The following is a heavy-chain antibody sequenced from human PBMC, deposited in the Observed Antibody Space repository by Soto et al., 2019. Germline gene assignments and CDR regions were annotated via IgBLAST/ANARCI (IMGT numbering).Heavy chain of an antibody. J-gene: IGHJ4*02. Sequence: PGESLKISCKGSGFTFTSYWIAWVRQMPGKGLEWMGVIYPGDSDTSYSPSFQGQVIISADKSINTAYLQWNSLKASDTAMYYCAKPEGHCSSTTCSNFDYWGQGTLVTVSS. CDR1: GFTFTSYW. CDR2: IYPGDSDT. D-gene: IGHD2-2*01. V-gene: IGHV5-51*01. CDR3: AKPEGHCSSTTCSNFDY.